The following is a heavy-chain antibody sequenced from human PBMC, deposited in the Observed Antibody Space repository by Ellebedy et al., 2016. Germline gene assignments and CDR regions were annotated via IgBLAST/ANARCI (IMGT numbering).Heavy chain of an antibody. D-gene: IGHD2-15*01. J-gene: IGHJ3*02. V-gene: IGHV3-7*01. Sequence: GESLKISCAASGFTFSSYWMSWVRQAPRKGLEWVANIKQDGSDKYYVDSVKGRFTISRDNAKNSLNLQMNSLRAEDTAVYYCARSVGWRDAFDIWGQGTMVTVSS. CDR2: IKQDGSDK. CDR1: GFTFSSYW. CDR3: ARSVGWRDAFDI.